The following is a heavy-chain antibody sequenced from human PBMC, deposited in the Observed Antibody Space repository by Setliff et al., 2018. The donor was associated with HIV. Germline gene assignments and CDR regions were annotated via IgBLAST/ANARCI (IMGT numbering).Heavy chain of an antibody. J-gene: IGHJ6*02. CDR3: ARSRTSSGYYGVTGYGMDV. CDR2: IYYSGNT. Sequence: SETLSLTCSVSGGSISSSGYYWAWIRQPPGKGLEWIGSIYYSGNTYYNPSVKSRVTISVATSKNQFSLKLNSVTTADTAVYYCARSRTSSGYYGVTGYGMDVWGQGTTVTVSS. CDR1: GGSISSSGYY. D-gene: IGHD3-22*01. V-gene: IGHV4-39*07.